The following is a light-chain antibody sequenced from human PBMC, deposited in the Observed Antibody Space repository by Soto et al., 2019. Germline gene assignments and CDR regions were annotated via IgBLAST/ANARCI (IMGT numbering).Light chain of an antibody. Sequence: QSALPQPACVSGAPGQSLILSCPGTISDVGSYNLVSWYQQHPGKAPKLMIYEGSKRPSGVSNRFSGSKSGNTASLTISGLQAEDEADYYCCSYAGSSTYVLGNGTKGTVL. CDR2: EGS. V-gene: IGLV2-23*01. CDR3: CSYAGSSTYV. J-gene: IGLJ1*01. CDR1: ISDVGSYNL.